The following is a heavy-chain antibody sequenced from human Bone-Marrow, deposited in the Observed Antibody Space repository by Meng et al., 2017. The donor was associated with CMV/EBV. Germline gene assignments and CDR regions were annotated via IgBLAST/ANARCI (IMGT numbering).Heavy chain of an antibody. CDR3: ARVGRGEERKSSRYRQADY. CDR2: IKEDGSER. J-gene: IGHJ4*02. CDR1: GFTFTRYW. V-gene: IGHV3-7*01. D-gene: IGHD6-19*01. Sequence: GGSLRLSCVASGFTFTRYWMTWVRQAPGKGLEWVAHIKEDGSERDYVDSAKDRFTISRDNAQKSLYLQMTSLRVEDTAVYYCARVGRGEERKSSRYRQADYWGQGTLVTVPS.